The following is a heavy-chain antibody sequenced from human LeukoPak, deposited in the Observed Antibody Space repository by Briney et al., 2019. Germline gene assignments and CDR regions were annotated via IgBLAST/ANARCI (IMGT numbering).Heavy chain of an antibody. V-gene: IGHV3-53*01. CDR2: IYSGGST. J-gene: IGHJ4*02. CDR1: GFTVSSNY. CDR3: ARGQLGESFTY. Sequence: GGSLRLSCAASGFTVSSNYMSWVRQAPGKGLEWVSVIYSGGSTYYADSVKGRFTISRGNSKNTLYLQMNSLRAEDTAVYYCARGQLGESFTYWGQGTLVTVSS. D-gene: IGHD3-16*01.